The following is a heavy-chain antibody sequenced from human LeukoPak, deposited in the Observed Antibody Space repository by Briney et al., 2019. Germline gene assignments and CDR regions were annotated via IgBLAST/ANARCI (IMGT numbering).Heavy chain of an antibody. J-gene: IGHJ4*02. V-gene: IGHV3-23*01. Sequence: GGSLRLSCAASGFSFSSYAMTWVRQAPGKGLEWVSGITDSGGSTYYADSVKGRFTISRDNSKNTLYLQMNSLRAEDTATYYCEKSNTAAGTYGDYWGQGPRSPSPQ. CDR2: ITDSGGST. D-gene: IGHD6-13*01. CDR1: GFSFSSYA. CDR3: EKSNTAAGTYGDY.